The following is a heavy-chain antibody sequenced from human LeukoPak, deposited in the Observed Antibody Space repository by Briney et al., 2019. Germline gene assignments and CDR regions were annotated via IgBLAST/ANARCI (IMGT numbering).Heavy chain of an antibody. CDR2: MNPNSGNT. V-gene: IGHV1-8*01. Sequence: ASVKVSCKASGYTFTSYDINWVRQATGQGLEWMGWMNPNSGNTGYAQKFQGRVTMTRNTSISTAYMELRSLRSDDTAVYYCARVRDYGGIGEDYWGQGTLVTVSS. J-gene: IGHJ4*02. CDR1: GYTFTSYD. CDR3: ARVRDYGGIGEDY. D-gene: IGHD3-16*01.